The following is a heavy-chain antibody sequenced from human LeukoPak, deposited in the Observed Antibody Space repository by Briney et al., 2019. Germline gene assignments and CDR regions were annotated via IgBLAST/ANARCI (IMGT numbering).Heavy chain of an antibody. V-gene: IGHV4-30-2*05. Sequence: SETLSLTCAVSGGSISSGGYSWSWIRQPPGKGLEWIGYIYHSGSTYYNPSLKSRVTISVDTSKNQFSLKLSSVTAADTAVYYCARRYCSGGSCFPFDYWGQGTLVTVSS. CDR1: GGSISSGGYS. J-gene: IGHJ4*02. D-gene: IGHD2-15*01. CDR2: IYHSGST. CDR3: ARRYCSGGSCFPFDY.